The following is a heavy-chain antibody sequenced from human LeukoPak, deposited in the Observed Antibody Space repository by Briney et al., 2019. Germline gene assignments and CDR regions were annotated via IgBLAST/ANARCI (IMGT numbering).Heavy chain of an antibody. V-gene: IGHV4-61*02. CDR1: GYSISSGYY. Sequence: SETLSLTCTVSGYSISSGYYWCWIRQPAGKRLGWIGLSYTGGSTNYTPSLKSRFTISVDTSRNPFSLKLSTLTAADTAVYYCARHRRITMLAVVTYSHYYSLDVWGKGTTVTISS. CDR3: ARHRRITMLAVVTYSHYYSLDV. J-gene: IGHJ6*03. CDR2: SYTGGST. D-gene: IGHD3-22*01.